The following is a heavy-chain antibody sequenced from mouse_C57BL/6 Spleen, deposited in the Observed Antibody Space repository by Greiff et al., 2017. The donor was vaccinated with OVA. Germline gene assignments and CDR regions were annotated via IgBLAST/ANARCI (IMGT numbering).Heavy chain of an antibody. Sequence: VQLQQPGAELVRPGSSVKLSCKASGYTFTSYWMHWVKQRPIQGLEWIGNIDPSDSETHYNQKFKDKATLTVDKSSSTAYMQLSSLTSEDSAVYYCAREYGSPPYAMDYWGQGTSVTVSS. CDR1: GYTFTSYW. CDR3: AREYGSPPYAMDY. CDR2: IDPSDSET. D-gene: IGHD1-1*01. J-gene: IGHJ4*01. V-gene: IGHV1-52*01.